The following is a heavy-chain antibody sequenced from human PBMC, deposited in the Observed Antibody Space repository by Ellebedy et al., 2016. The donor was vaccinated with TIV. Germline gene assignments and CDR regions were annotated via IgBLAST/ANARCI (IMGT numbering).Heavy chain of an antibody. J-gene: IGHJ4*02. CDR3: ARDLTNGSALRYFDWLLSYYFDY. Sequence: SVKVSCXASGGTFSSYAISWVRQAPGQGLEWMGRIIPILGIANYAQKFQGRVTITADKSTSTAYMELSSLRSEDTAVYYCARDLTNGSALRYFDWLLSYYFDYWGQGTLVTVSS. CDR1: GGTFSSYA. CDR2: IIPILGIA. D-gene: IGHD3-9*01. V-gene: IGHV1-69*04.